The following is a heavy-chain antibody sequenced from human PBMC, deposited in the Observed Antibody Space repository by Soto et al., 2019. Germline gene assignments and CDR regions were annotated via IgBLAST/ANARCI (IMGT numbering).Heavy chain of an antibody. CDR2: ISYDGSNK. J-gene: IGHJ4*02. CDR3: ASLGQWTFDY. Sequence: QVQLVESGGGVVQPGRSLRLSCAASGFTFSSYAMHWVRQAPGKGLEWVAVISYDGSNKYYADSVKGRFTISRDNSKNTLYLQMNSLRAEDTTVYYCASLGQWTFDYWGQGTLVTVSS. CDR1: GFTFSSYA. D-gene: IGHD6-19*01. V-gene: IGHV3-30-3*01.